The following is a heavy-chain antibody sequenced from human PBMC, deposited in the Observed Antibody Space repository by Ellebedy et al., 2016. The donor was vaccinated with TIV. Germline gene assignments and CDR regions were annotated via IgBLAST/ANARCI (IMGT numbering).Heavy chain of an antibody. CDR2: ISSSSSTI. CDR1: GFTFSSYS. CDR3: ARDRGAAADPFFDY. D-gene: IGHD6-13*01. Sequence: ESLKISXAASGFTFSSYSMNWVRQAPGKGLEWVSYISSSSSTIYYADSVKGRFTISRDNAKNSLYLQMNSLRDEDTAVYYCARDRGAAADPFFDYWGQGTLVTVSS. V-gene: IGHV3-48*02. J-gene: IGHJ4*02.